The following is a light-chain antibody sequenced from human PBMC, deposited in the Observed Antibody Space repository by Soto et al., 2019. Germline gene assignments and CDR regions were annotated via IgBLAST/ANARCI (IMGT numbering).Light chain of an antibody. CDR2: EDN. CDR1: SGSIASNY. V-gene: IGLV6-57*04. J-gene: IGLJ2*01. CDR3: QSYDSSNRNVV. Sequence: NFMLTQPHSVSESPGKTVTISCTRSSGSIASNYVQWYQQRPGGAPTTVIYEDNQRPSGVPDRFSGSIDSSSNSASLTISGLKTEDEADYYCQSYDSSNRNVVFGGGTKLTVL.